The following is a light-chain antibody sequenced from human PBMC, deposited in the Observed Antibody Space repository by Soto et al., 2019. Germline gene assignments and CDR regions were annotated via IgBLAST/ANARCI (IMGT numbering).Light chain of an antibody. V-gene: IGLV1-36*01. J-gene: IGLJ3*02. CDR2: YDD. CDR3: ATWDDTLNGVV. Sequence: QSVLTQSPSVSGAPRQRVTITCSGSTSNIGNNAVSWYQQLPGEAPKLLLYYDDLLSSGVSDRFSASKSGTSASLAISGLQAEEEADYYCATWDDTLNGVVFGEGTKLTVL. CDR1: TSNIGNNA.